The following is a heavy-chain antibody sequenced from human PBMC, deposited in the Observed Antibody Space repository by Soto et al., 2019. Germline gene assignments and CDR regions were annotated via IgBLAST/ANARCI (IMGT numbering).Heavy chain of an antibody. V-gene: IGHV4-30-4*01. CDR1: GGTISSGDYY. CDR2: PPTSRSP. CDR3: PRLGSRGGYNYEIGGNNWFEP. Sequence: SQTLSLTCPVSGGTISSGDYYCSCLRQAPGKGLEWLGYPPTSRSPYYNPPLKSRVTISLDASKNQFSVTLRYGPAADTAESYCPRLGSRGGYNYEIGGNNWFEPWGQG. J-gene: IGHJ5*02. D-gene: IGHD5-12*01.